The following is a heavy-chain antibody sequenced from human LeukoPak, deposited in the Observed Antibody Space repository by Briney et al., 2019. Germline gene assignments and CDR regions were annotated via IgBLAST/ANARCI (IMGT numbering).Heavy chain of an antibody. Sequence: SEALSLTCAVYGGFFSGYYWSWIRQPPGKGLEWIGEINHSGSTNNNPSLKSRVTISVDTSKNQFSLKLSSVTAADTAVYYCASFSPTVDNAFDIWGQGTMVTVSS. V-gene: IGHV4-34*01. D-gene: IGHD4-17*01. CDR3: ASFSPTVDNAFDI. CDR1: GGFFSGYY. J-gene: IGHJ3*02. CDR2: INHSGST.